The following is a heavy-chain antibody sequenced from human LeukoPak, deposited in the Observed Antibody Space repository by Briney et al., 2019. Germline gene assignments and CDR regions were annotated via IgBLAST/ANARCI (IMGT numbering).Heavy chain of an antibody. Sequence: ASVKVSCKAPGYTFTDYYMHWVRQAPGQGLEWMGWINPNSGGTNYAQKFQGRVTMTRDTSISTAYMELSSLRSEDTAVYYCAAVDYFYGMDVWGQGTTVTVSS. CDR3: AAVDYFYGMDV. CDR2: INPNSGGT. D-gene: IGHD6-19*01. J-gene: IGHJ6*02. V-gene: IGHV1-2*02. CDR1: GYTFTDYY.